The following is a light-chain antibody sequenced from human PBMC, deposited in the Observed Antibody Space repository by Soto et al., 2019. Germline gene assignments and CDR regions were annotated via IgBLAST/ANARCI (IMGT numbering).Light chain of an antibody. V-gene: IGKV3-20*01. J-gene: IGKJ2*01. CDR3: QQYGNSPYT. CDR2: GAS. Sequence: EILLTQSPGTLSLSPGERATLSCRASQSVSSSYLAWYQHKPGQAPRLLIYGASSRATGIPDRFSGSGSGTDFTLNISRLEHEDFAVYSCQQYGNSPYTFGQGTKLEIK. CDR1: QSVSSSY.